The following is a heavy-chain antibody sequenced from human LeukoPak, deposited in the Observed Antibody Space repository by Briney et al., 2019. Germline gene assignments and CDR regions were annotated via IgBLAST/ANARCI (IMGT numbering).Heavy chain of an antibody. CDR3: ARDGPYSSGSPGDY. V-gene: IGHV1-69*13. CDR1: GYTFTSYA. Sequence: GASVKVSCKASGYTFTSYAMNWVRQAPGQGLEWMGGIIPIFGTANYAQKFQGRVTITADESTSTAYMELSSLRSEDTAVYYCARDGPYSSGSPGDYWGQGTLVTVSS. D-gene: IGHD6-19*01. CDR2: IIPIFGTA. J-gene: IGHJ4*02.